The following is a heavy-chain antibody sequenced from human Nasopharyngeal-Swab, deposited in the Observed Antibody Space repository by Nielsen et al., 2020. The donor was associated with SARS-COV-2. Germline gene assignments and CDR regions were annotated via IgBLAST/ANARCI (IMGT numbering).Heavy chain of an antibody. CDR2: IDWGDDK. Sequence: SGPTLVHPTQTLTLTCTFSGFSLSTSGMCVSWVRQPPGKALEWLALIDWGDDKYYSTSLKTRLTISKDTSKNQVVLTMASMDPGDTATYYCGRIPQHDFHIDYWGQGTLVTVSS. D-gene: IGHD2-21*02. CDR1: GFSLSTSGMC. CDR3: GRIPQHDFHIDY. V-gene: IGHV2-70*20. J-gene: IGHJ4*02.